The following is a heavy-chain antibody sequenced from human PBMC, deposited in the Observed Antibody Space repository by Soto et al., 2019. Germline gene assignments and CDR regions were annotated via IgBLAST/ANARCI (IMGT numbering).Heavy chain of an antibody. D-gene: IGHD4-17*01. J-gene: IGHJ5*02. CDR1: GFTFSSYS. CDR3: ARDPDYGLSRFGP. CDR2: ISSSSSTI. V-gene: IGHV3-48*01. Sequence: EVQLVESGGGLVQPGGSLRLSCAASGFTFSSYSMNWVRQAPGKGLEWVSYISSSSSTIYYADSVKGRFTISRDNAKNSLYLQMYSLSAEDRAVYYCARDPDYGLSRFGPWGQGTLVTVSS.